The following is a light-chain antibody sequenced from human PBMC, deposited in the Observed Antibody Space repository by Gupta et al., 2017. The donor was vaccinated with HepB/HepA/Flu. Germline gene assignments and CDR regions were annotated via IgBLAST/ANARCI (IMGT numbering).Light chain of an antibody. CDR2: DVS. CDR1: SSDGGGYNF. V-gene: IGLV2-14*01. J-gene: IGLJ1*01. Sequence: QSALTQPASVSGSPGQSITISCTGTSSDGGGYNFVSWYQQHPGKAPKLMIYDVSHRPSGVSNRFSGSKSGNTASLTISGLQAEDEADYYFSSYSSRSTPYVLGTGTKVTVL. CDR3: SSYSSRSTPYV.